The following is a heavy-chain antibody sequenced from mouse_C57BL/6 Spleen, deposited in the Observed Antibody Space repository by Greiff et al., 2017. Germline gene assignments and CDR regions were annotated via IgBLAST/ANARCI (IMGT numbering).Heavy chain of an antibody. Sequence: EVQLQQSGAELVRPGASVKLSCTASGFNIKDYYMHWVKQRPEQGLEWIGRIDPEDGDTEYAPKFQGKATMTADTSSNTAYLQLSSLTSEDTAVYYCTTWGTTVPYFDYWGQGTTLTVSS. CDR2: IDPEDGDT. D-gene: IGHD1-1*01. CDR3: TTWGTTVPYFDY. J-gene: IGHJ2*01. V-gene: IGHV14-1*01. CDR1: GFNIKDYY.